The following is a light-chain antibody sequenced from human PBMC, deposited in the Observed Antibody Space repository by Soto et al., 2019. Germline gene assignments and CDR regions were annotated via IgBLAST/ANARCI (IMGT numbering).Light chain of an antibody. Sequence: DIQMTQSPSTLSGSVGDRVTITFRASQTISSWLAWYQQKPGKAPKLLIYKASTLQSGVPSRFSGSGSGTEFTLTISGLLPEDFAAYHCQQLYTLPFTFGQGTRLEIK. CDR3: QQLYTLPFT. J-gene: IGKJ5*01. V-gene: IGKV1-5*03. CDR2: KAS. CDR1: QTISSW.